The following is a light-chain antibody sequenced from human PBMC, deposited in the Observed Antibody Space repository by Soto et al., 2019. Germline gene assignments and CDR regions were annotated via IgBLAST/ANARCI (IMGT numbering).Light chain of an antibody. CDR1: QSISSN. Sequence: EIVMTHSPVTLSVSPGERVTLSCRASQSISSNLAWYQQKPGQAPSLLIYGAFTRATGIPARFSGTGSGTELAVAVSSLQSEDFPLYYCQQYNDWQLTVGQGAKVDIK. CDR3: QQYNDWQLT. J-gene: IGKJ1*01. CDR2: GAF. V-gene: IGKV3-15*01.